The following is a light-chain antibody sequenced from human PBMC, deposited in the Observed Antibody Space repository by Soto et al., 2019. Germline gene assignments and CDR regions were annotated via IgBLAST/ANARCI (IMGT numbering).Light chain of an antibody. J-gene: IGLJ1*01. CDR2: DVS. Sequence: QSALTQPASVSGSPGQSITISCTGTSSDIGTYNYVSGYQQHPGQAPKLMIYDVSNRPSGVSDRFSGSKSGNTASLTISGLQAEDEADYYCYSCSRSSGTRYVFGTGTKLTVL. CDR1: SSDIGTYNY. V-gene: IGLV2-14*03. CDR3: YSCSRSSGTRYV.